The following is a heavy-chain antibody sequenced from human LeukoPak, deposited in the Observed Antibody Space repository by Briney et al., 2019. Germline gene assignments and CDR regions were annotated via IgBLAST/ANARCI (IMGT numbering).Heavy chain of an antibody. J-gene: IGHJ4*02. CDR2: INHSGST. Sequence: SETLSLTCAVYGGSFSGYYWSWIRQPPGKWLEWIGEINHSGSTNYNPSLKSRVTISVDTSKNQFSLKLSSVTAADMAVYYCARGLTSGWYVYFDYWGQGTLVTVSS. CDR3: ARGLTSGWYVYFDY. CDR1: GGSFSGYY. D-gene: IGHD6-19*01. V-gene: IGHV4-34*01.